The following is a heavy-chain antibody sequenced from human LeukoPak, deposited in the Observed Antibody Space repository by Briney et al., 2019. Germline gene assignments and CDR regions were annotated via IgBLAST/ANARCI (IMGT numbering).Heavy chain of an antibody. CDR2: IKQDGSEK. Sequence: GGSLRLSCVASEFTFSSYWMSWVRQAPGKGLEWVANIKQDGSEKYHVDSAKGRFTISRDNGKKSMSLQMNNLRAEDTAVYYCVRDAGVMVIGYYYYGMDVWGQGTTVTASS. V-gene: IGHV3-7*03. CDR1: EFTFSSYW. D-gene: IGHD2-15*01. J-gene: IGHJ6*02. CDR3: VRDAGVMVIGYYYYGMDV.